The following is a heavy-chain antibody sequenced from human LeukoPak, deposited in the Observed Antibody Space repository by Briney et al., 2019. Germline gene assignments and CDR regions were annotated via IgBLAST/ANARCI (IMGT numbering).Heavy chain of an antibody. CDR1: GYSFTSYW. V-gene: IGHV5-51*01. J-gene: IGHJ4*02. CDR2: IYPGDSDT. D-gene: IGHD6-13*01. Sequence: GESLKISCKASGYSFTSYWIAWVRQMPGKGLEWMGSIYPGDSDTRYSPSFQGQVTISADKSNNIAYLQWSSLKASDSAMYFCARGMRAAAGSGVFYFDNWGQGTLVSVSS. CDR3: ARGMRAAAGSGVFYFDN.